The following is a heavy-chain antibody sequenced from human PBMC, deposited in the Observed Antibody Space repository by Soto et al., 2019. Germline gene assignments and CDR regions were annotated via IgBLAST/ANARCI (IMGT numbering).Heavy chain of an antibody. Sequence: QLQLQESGPGLVKPSETLSLTCTVSGGSISSSSYYWGWIRQPPGKGLEWIGSIYYSGSTYYNPSLKSRVTISVDTSKNQFSLKLSSVTAADTAVYYCARHAGKQHAQTDYWGQGTLVTVSS. CDR2: IYYSGST. D-gene: IGHD6-13*01. CDR1: GGSISSSSYY. J-gene: IGHJ4*02. V-gene: IGHV4-39*01. CDR3: ARHAGKQHAQTDY.